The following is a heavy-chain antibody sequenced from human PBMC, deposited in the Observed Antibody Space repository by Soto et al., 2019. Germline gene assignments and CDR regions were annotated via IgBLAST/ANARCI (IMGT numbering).Heavy chain of an antibody. CDR1: GGTFSSYA. Sequence: QVQLLQSGAEVKKPGSSVKVSCKASGGTFSSYAISWVRQAPGQGLEGMGGIIPIFGTANYAQKFQGRVTITADESTSTAYMELSSLRSEDTAVYYCAGTSTYYYDSSGYYLDYWGQGTLVTVSS. J-gene: IGHJ4*02. V-gene: IGHV1-69*01. CDR2: IIPIFGTA. CDR3: AGTSTYYYDSSGYYLDY. D-gene: IGHD3-22*01.